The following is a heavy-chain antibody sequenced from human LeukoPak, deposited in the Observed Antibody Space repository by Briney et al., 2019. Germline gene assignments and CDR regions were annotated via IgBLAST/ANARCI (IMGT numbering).Heavy chain of an antibody. D-gene: IGHD4-17*01. J-gene: IGHJ3*02. CDR3: ARDPTTVTKGLDI. V-gene: IGHV4-34*01. CDR1: GGSFSGYY. CDR2: INHSGST. Sequence: SETLSLTCAVYGGSFSGYYWSWIRQPPGKGLEWIGEINHSGSTNYNPSLKSRVTISVDTSKNQFSLKLSSVTAADAAVYFCARDPTTVTKGLDIWGQGTMVTVSS.